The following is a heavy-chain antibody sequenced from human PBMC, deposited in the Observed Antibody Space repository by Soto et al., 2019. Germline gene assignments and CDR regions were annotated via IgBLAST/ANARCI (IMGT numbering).Heavy chain of an antibody. J-gene: IGHJ6*02. CDR2: ISSSSSYI. V-gene: IGHV3-21*01. Sequence: GGSLRLSCAASGFTFSSYSMNWVRQAPGKGLEWVSSISSSSSYIYYADSVKGRFTISRDNAKNSLYLQMNSLRAEDTAVYYCARPQFRAAAGRYYYGMDVWGQGTTVTVSS. CDR1: GFTFSSYS. D-gene: IGHD6-13*01. CDR3: ARPQFRAAAGRYYYGMDV.